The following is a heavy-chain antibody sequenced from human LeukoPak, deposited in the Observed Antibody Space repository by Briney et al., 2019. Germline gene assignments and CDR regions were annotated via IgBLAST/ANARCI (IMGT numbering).Heavy chain of an antibody. D-gene: IGHD2-21*02. CDR1: GFSFTSYD. CDR3: ASHHCGGDCYSYYFDY. CDR2: MNPIKGST. V-gene: IGHV1-18*01. J-gene: IGHJ4*02. Sequence: ASVKVSCKASGFSFTSYDINWVRQAPGQGLEWMGWMNPIKGSTNYAQKLQGRVTMTTDTSTSTAYMELRSLRSDDTAVYYCASHHCGGDCYSYYFDYWGQGTLVTVSS.